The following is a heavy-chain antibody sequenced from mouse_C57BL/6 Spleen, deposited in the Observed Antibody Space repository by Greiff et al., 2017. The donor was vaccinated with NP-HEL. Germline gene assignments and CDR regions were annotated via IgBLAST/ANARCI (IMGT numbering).Heavy chain of an antibody. Sequence: QVQLQQPGAELVKPGVSVKLSCKASGYTFTSYWMQWVKQRPGQGLEWIGEIDPSDSYTNYNQKFKGKATLTVDTSSSTAYMQLSSLTSEDSAVYYCARSGYYGSSYPFFDYWGQGTTLTVSS. J-gene: IGHJ2*01. CDR3: ARSGYYGSSYPFFDY. V-gene: IGHV1-50*01. CDR2: IDPSDSYT. CDR1: GYTFTSYW. D-gene: IGHD1-1*01.